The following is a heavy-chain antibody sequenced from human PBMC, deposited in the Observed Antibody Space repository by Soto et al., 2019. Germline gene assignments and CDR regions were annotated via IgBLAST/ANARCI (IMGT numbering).Heavy chain of an antibody. CDR2: IFYSGST. V-gene: IGHV4-59*02. D-gene: IGHD3-22*01. CDR3: AKYSYYDSSGYYLGIDY. Sequence: SATLSLTCTVSGGSVSSYYWSWIRQPPGKGLEWFVYIFYSGSTNYYPSLKSRVTISVDTSKNQFSLKLSSVTAADTAVYYCAKYSYYDSSGYYLGIDYWGQGTLVTVSS. CDR1: GGSVSSYY. J-gene: IGHJ4*02.